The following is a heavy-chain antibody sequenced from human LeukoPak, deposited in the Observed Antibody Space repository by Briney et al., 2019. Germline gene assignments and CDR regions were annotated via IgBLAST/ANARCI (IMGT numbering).Heavy chain of an antibody. Sequence: PGGSLRLSCAASGFTFSNYGMHWVRQAPGKGLEWVAVISNDGSNKNYADSVKGRFTISRDNSNNTLYVQMNSLRAEDTAIYYCAKGTDSNYESYYFDYWGQGTLVTVSS. J-gene: IGHJ4*02. D-gene: IGHD4-11*01. CDR3: AKGTDSNYESYYFDY. CDR1: GFTFSNYG. CDR2: ISNDGSNK. V-gene: IGHV3-30*18.